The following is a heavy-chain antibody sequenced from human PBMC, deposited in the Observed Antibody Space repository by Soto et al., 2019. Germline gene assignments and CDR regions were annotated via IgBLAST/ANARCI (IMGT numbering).Heavy chain of an antibody. J-gene: IGHJ5*02. V-gene: IGHV4-59*08. CDR2: IYYSGST. CDR3: ARTNVLIHLKWFDP. D-gene: IGHD5-18*01. Sequence: SETLSLTCTVSGGSISSYYWSWIRQPPGKGLEWIGYIYYSGSTNYNPSLKSRVTISVDTSKNQFSLKLSSVTAADTAVYYCARTNVLIHLKWFDPWGQGNLVTVSS. CDR1: GGSISSYY.